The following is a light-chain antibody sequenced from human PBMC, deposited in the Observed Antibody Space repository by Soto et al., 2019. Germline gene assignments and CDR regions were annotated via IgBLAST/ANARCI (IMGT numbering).Light chain of an antibody. CDR1: QSVSSN. CDR3: QQYNNCPIT. Sequence: EIVMTQSPATLSVSPGERATLSCRASQSVSSNLAWYQQKPGQAPRLLIYGASTRATGIPARFSGSGSGTEFTLTISSLQSEDFAVYYCQQYNNCPITFGQGTRLQMK. J-gene: IGKJ5*01. CDR2: GAS. V-gene: IGKV3-15*01.